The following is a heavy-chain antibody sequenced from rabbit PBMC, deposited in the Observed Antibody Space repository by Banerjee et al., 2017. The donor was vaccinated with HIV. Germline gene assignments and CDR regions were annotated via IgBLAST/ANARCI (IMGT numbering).Heavy chain of an antibody. CDR2: INTSSGNT. V-gene: IGHV1S40*01. CDR3: ARGGSAAAFNL. Sequence: GLEWIACINTSSGNTVYATWAKGRFTISKTSSTTVTLRMTSLTAADTATHFCARGGSAAAFNLWGPGTLVTVS. J-gene: IGHJ4*01. D-gene: IGHD4-2*01.